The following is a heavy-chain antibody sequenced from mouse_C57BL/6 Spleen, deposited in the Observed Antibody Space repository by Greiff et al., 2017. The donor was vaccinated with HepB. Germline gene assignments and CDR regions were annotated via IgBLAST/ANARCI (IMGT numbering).Heavy chain of an antibody. J-gene: IGHJ1*03. V-gene: IGHV5-17*01. Sequence: VQLKESGGGLVKPGGSLKLSCAASGFTFSDYGMHWVRQAPEKGLEWVAYISSGSSTIHYADTVKGRFTISRDNAKNTLFLQMTSLRSEDTAMYYCARLVVATRYFDVWGTGTTVTVSS. CDR3: ARLVVATRYFDV. CDR2: ISSGSSTI. D-gene: IGHD1-1*01. CDR1: GFTFSDYG.